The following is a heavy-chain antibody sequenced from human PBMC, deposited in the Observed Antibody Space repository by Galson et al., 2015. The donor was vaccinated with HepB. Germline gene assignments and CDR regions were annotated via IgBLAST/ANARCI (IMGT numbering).Heavy chain of an antibody. CDR3: VLLRGYDLKPLDY. CDR1: TFIFSTYS. Sequence: SLRLSCAASTFIFSTYSMNWVRQAPGKGLEWVSYISSSSTTIYYADSVKGRFTISRDNAKNPLYLQMNSLRAEDTAVYYCVLLRGYDLKPLDYWGQGTLVTVSS. CDR2: ISSSSTTI. J-gene: IGHJ4*02. D-gene: IGHD5-12*01. V-gene: IGHV3-48*04.